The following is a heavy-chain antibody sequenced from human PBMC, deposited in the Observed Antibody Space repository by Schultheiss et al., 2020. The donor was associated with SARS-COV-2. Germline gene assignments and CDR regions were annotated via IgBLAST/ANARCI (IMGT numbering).Heavy chain of an antibody. Sequence: SETLSLTCTVSGGSISSSYWSWIRQPPGKGLEWIGYIYYSENINYNPSLKSRVTISVDTSKNQFSLKLSSVTAADTAVYYCASIYDSSAYYRDYWGQGTLVTVSS. CDR1: GGSISSSY. V-gene: IGHV4-59*01. CDR3: ASIYDSSAYYRDY. J-gene: IGHJ4*02. CDR2: IYYSENI. D-gene: IGHD3-22*01.